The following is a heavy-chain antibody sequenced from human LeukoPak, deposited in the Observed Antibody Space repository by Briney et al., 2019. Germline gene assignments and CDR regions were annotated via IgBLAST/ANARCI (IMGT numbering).Heavy chain of an antibody. J-gene: IGHJ4*02. V-gene: IGHV3-9*01. Sequence: GGSLRLSCAASGFTFDDYAMHWVRQAPGKGLEWVSGISWNSGSIGYADSVKGRFTISRDNAKNSLYLQMNSLRAEDTALYYCASWKIVATIGFDYWGQGTLVTVSS. CDR3: ASWKIVATIGFDY. CDR2: ISWNSGSI. D-gene: IGHD5-12*01. CDR1: GFTFDDYA.